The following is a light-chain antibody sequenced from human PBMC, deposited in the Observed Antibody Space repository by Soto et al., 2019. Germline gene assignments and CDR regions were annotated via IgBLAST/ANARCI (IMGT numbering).Light chain of an antibody. CDR1: QSVSSSY. CDR2: GAS. Sequence: EIVLTQSPGTLSLSPGERATLSCRASQSVSSSYLAWYQQKPGQAHRLLIYGASSRATGIPDRFSGSGSGTDFTLTISRLKPEDFAVYYCQQYGSSPQTFGQGTKVEIK. J-gene: IGKJ1*01. CDR3: QQYGSSPQT. V-gene: IGKV3-20*01.